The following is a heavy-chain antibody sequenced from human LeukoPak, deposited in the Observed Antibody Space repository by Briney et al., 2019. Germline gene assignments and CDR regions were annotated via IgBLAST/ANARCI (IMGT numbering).Heavy chain of an antibody. CDR3: ARRRGLGYCSSTSWYAGYFDY. Sequence: PGGSLRLSCAASGFTFDDYSMHWVRQAPGKGLEWVAGISWNSGGIGYADSVKGRFTIYRDNAKTSLYLQMHSLRDEDTALYYCARRRGLGYCSSTSWYAGYFDYWGQGTLVTVSS. D-gene: IGHD2-2*01. V-gene: IGHV3-9*01. CDR1: GFTFDDYS. CDR2: ISWNSGGI. J-gene: IGHJ4*02.